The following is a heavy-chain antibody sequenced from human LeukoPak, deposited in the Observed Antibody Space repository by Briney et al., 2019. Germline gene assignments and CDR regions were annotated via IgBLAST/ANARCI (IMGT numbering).Heavy chain of an antibody. CDR2: IIPIFGTA. CDR3: ARSSTLEGLIRQFDAFDI. D-gene: IGHD3-16*01. V-gene: IGHV1-69*05. Sequence: ASVKVSCKASGGTFSSYAISWVRHAPGQGLEWMGGIIPIFGTANYAQKFQGRVTITTDESTSTAYMELSSLRSEDTAVYYCARSSTLEGLIRQFDAFDIWGQETMVTVSS. CDR1: GGTFSSYA. J-gene: IGHJ3*02.